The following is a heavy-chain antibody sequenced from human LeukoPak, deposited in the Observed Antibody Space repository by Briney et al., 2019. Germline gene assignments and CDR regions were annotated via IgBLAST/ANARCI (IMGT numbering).Heavy chain of an antibody. D-gene: IGHD5-18*01. J-gene: IGHJ3*02. CDR3: AKVGARGYSPWAFDI. CDR2: ISGSGGST. Sequence: GGSLRLSCAASGFTFSSYGMHWVRQAPGKGLEWVSAISGSGGSTYYADSVKGRFTISRDNSKNTLYLQMNSLRAEDTAVYYCAKVGARGYSPWAFDIWGQGTMVTVSS. V-gene: IGHV3-23*01. CDR1: GFTFSSYG.